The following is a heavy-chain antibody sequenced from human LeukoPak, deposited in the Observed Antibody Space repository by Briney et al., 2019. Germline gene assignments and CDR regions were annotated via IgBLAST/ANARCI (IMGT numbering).Heavy chain of an antibody. CDR3: ARHRSPYYFDY. D-gene: IGHD1-14*01. V-gene: IGHV4-61*01. CDR1: GGSVSNDRYY. J-gene: IGHJ4*02. CDR2: VYHSGST. Sequence: SETLSLTCTVSGGSVSNDRYYWSWVRQPPGKGLEWIGYVYHSGSTNYNPSLKSRVTISADTSKNQFSLKLSSVTAADTAVYYCARHRSPYYFDYWGQGTLVTVSS.